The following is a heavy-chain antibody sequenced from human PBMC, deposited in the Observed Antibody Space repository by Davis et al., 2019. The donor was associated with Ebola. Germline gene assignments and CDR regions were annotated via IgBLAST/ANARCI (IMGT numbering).Heavy chain of an antibody. CDR3: ARQHTSGHMMLFDY. Sequence: MPSETLSLTCTVSGDSISSYYWSWIRQPPGKGLEWIGYIYYSGSTNYNPSLKGRVSISADTSKNQFSLKLSSMTAADTAVYYCARQHTSGHMMLFDYWGQGTLVTVSS. CDR2: IYYSGST. D-gene: IGHD6-19*01. J-gene: IGHJ4*02. V-gene: IGHV4-59*08. CDR1: GDSISSYY.